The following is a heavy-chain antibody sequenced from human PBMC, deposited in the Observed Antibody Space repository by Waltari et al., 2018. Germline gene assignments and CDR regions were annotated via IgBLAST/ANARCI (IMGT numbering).Heavy chain of an antibody. CDR1: GYSISSGYY. V-gene: IGHV4-38-2*02. CDR2: IYHSGST. Sequence: QVQLQESGPGLVKPSETLSLTCTVSGYSISSGYYWGWIRQPPGKGLEWIGSIYHSGSTYYNPSLKSRVTISVDTSKNQFSLKLSSVTAADTAVYYCHNRAIAAAGTQVDYWGQGTLVTVSS. CDR3: HNRAIAAAGTQVDY. D-gene: IGHD6-13*01. J-gene: IGHJ4*02.